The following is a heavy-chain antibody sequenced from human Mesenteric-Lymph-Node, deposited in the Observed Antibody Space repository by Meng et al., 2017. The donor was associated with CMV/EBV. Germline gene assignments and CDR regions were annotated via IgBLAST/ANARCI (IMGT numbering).Heavy chain of an antibody. CDR1: GGTFSSYA. CDR3: ARDLHS. J-gene: IGHJ4*02. CDR2: VIPIAGTT. Sequence: SVKVSCKASGGTFSSYAVNWVRQAPGQGLEWMGRVIPIAGTTTYAQKFQDRVTITADRSIRTAFMELSSLRSDDTAVYFCARDLHSWGQGTLVTVSS. V-gene: IGHV1-69*04.